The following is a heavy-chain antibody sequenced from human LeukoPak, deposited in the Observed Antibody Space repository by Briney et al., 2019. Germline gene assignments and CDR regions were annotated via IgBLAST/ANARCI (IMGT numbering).Heavy chain of an antibody. D-gene: IGHD3-22*01. CDR2: IYYGGST. CDR1: GGSISSYY. CDR3: ARLVVGYYYDSSGYYFDY. Sequence: PSETLSLTCTVSGGSISSYYWSWIRQPPGKGLEWIGYIYYGGSTNYNPSLKSRVNITVDTSKNHFSLKLSSVTAADTAVYYCARLVVGYYYDSSGYYFDYWGQGTLVTVSS. J-gene: IGHJ4*02. V-gene: IGHV4-59*08.